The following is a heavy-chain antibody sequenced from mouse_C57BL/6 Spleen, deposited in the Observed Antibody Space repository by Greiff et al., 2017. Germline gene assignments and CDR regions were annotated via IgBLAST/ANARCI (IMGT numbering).Heavy chain of an antibody. D-gene: IGHD1-1*01. CDR2: SRNKANDYTT. Sequence: EVMLVESGGGLVQSGRSLRLSCATSGFTFSDFYMEWVRQAPGKGLEWIAASRNKANDYTTEYSASVKGRFIVSRDTSQLILYLQMNALRAEDTAIYYFARDGFYYGSSYRAMDYWGQGTSVTVSS. CDR3: ARDGFYYGSSYRAMDY. CDR1: GFTFSDFY. J-gene: IGHJ4*01. V-gene: IGHV7-1*01.